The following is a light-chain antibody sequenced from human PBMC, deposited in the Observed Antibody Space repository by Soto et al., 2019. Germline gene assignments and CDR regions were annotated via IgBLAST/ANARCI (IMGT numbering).Light chain of an antibody. CDR2: DVS. V-gene: IGLV2-14*01. J-gene: IGLJ1*01. CDR3: SSYTSSKAYV. Sequence: QSVLTQPASVSGSPGQSITISCTGTSSDVGGYNYVSWYQQHPGKAPKLMIYDVSNRPSGVSNRFSGSKSGNTASLTISGLQAEDEADYYCSSYTSSKAYVFGRGTKVTVL. CDR1: SSDVGGYNY.